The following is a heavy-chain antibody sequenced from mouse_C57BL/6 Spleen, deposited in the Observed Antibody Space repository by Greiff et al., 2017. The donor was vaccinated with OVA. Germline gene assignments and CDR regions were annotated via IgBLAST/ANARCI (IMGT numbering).Heavy chain of an antibody. CDR3: AFYYYGSSYDWYFDV. D-gene: IGHD1-1*01. CDR1: GYTFTSYW. V-gene: IGHV1-72*01. Sequence: QVQLPGAELVKPGASVKLSCKASGYTFTSYWMHWVKQRPGRGLEWIGRIDPNSGGTKYNEKFKSKATLTVDKPSSTAYMQLSSLTSEDSAVYYCAFYYYGSSYDWYFDVWGTGTTVTVSS. J-gene: IGHJ1*03. CDR2: IDPNSGGT.